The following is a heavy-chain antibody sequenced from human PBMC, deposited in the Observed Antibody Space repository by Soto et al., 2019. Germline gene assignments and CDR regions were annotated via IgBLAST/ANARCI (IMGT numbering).Heavy chain of an antibody. CDR2: ISGGSSLI. V-gene: IGHV3-48*01. CDR3: ATRSRGYSGYVKY. J-gene: IGHJ4*02. D-gene: IGHD5-12*01. Sequence: EVQLVESGGGLVQPGGSLRLSCAASGFTFSSYSMSWVRQTPGKGLEWVSHISGGSSLIYYADSVKGRFTISRDNAENSLYRQMNSLRADDTAVYYCATRSRGYSGYVKYWGQGTVVTVSS. CDR1: GFTFSSYS.